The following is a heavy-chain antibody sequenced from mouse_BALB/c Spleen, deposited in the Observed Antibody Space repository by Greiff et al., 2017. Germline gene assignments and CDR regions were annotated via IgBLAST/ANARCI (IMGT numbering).Heavy chain of an antibody. CDR1: GDSITSGY. CDR2: ISYSGST. CDR3: ARWEGGYDGYFDV. D-gene: IGHD2-14*01. J-gene: IGHJ1*01. V-gene: IGHV3-8*02. Sequence: EVQLQQSGPSLVKPSQTLSLTCSVTGDSITSGYWNWIRKFPGNKLEYMGYISYSGSTYYNPSLKSRISITRDTSKNQYYLQLNSVTTEDTATYYCARWEGGYDGYFDVWGAGTTVTVSS.